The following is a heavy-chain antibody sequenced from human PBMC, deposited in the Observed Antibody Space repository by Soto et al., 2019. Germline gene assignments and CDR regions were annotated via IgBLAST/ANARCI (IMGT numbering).Heavy chain of an antibody. CDR1: GFTFSSYG. J-gene: IGHJ3*02. CDR2: IWYDGSNK. V-gene: IGHV3-33*01. D-gene: IGHD4-17*01. CDR3: ARGYRDDYGDYVFVVPAFDI. Sequence: GGSLRLSCAASGFTFSSYGMHWVRQAPGKGLEWVAVIWYDGSNKYYADSVKGRFTISRDNSKNTLYLQMNSLRAEDTAVYYCARGYRDDYGDYVFVVPAFDIWGQGTMVTVSS.